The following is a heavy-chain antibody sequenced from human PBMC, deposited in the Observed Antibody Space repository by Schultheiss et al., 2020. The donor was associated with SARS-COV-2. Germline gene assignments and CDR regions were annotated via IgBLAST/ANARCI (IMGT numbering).Heavy chain of an antibody. D-gene: IGHD3-22*01. Sequence: GESLKISCKTSGYTFTGYYIHWVRQAPGQGLEWMGWINPSNGATSYAQKFQGWVTMTRNTSISTAYMELSRLRSDDTAVYYCARNGAWLSIDYWGQGTLVTVSS. CDR2: INPSNGAT. J-gene: IGHJ4*02. CDR1: GYTFTGYY. V-gene: IGHV1-2*04. CDR3: ARNGAWLSIDY.